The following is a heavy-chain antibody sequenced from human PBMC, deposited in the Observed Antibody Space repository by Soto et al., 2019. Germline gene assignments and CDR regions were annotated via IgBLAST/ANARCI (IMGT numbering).Heavy chain of an antibody. Sequence: SETLSLTCTVSGGSISSYYWSWIRQPPGKGLEWIGYIYYSGSTNYNPSLKSRVTISVDTSKNQFSLKLSSVTAADTAVYYCARLGDYDFWSGYFAAIGNWFDPWGQGTLVTVSS. J-gene: IGHJ5*02. D-gene: IGHD3-3*01. CDR1: GGSISSYY. V-gene: IGHV4-59*01. CDR3: ARLGDYDFWSGYFAAIGNWFDP. CDR2: IYYSGST.